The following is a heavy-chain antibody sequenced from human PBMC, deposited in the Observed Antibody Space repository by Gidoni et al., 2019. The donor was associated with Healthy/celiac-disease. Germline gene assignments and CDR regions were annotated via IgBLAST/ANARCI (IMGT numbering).Heavy chain of an antibody. Sequence: QITLKESGPTLVKPPQTLTRTCTFSGFSLSTIGVGGGWIRQPPGKALECLAPISWEDDKRYSPSLKSRLTSTKDTSKNQVVLTMTNMDPVDTATYYGTHRGNPAFYDSSGYVLFDYWGQGTLVTVSS. CDR1: GFSLSTIGVG. CDR2: ISWEDDK. J-gene: IGHJ4*02. D-gene: IGHD3-22*01. V-gene: IGHV2-5*02. CDR3: THRGNPAFYDSSGYVLFDY.